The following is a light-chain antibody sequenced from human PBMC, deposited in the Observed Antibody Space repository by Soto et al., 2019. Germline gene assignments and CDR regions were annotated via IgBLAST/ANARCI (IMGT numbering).Light chain of an antibody. V-gene: IGKV1-33*01. Sequence: DLQMTQSPSSLSASVGDRVTITCQASQDITNYLSWYQQKPGKAPKLLIYEASNLEAGVPSRFSGSGSGTDFTFTISSLQPEDIATYYCQQYDNVPLTFGGGTKVEIK. CDR3: QQYDNVPLT. CDR2: EAS. J-gene: IGKJ4*01. CDR1: QDITNY.